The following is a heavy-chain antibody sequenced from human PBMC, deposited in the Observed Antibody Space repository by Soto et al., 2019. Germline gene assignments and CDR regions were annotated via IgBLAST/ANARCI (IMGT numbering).Heavy chain of an antibody. CDR1: GFTFSNSA. CDR2: LVVGSGNT. V-gene: IGHV1-58*01. Sequence: GASVKVSCKASGFTFSNSAVQWVRQARGQRLEWIGWLVVGSGNTIYARRFQERVTITRDMSTSTAYMELSSLRSEDTAVYYCAAAHRGYYYGMDVWGQGTTVTVSS. CDR3: AAAHRGYYYGMDV. D-gene: IGHD3-10*01. J-gene: IGHJ6*02.